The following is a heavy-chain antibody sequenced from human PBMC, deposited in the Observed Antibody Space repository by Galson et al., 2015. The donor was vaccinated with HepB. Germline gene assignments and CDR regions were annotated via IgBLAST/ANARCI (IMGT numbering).Heavy chain of an antibody. CDR3: VRLRPSDYYYYGMDV. J-gene: IGHJ6*02. CDR2: IYPGDSDT. V-gene: IGHV5-51*01. Sequence: QSGAEVKKPGESLKISCKGSGSSFTSYWIGWVRQMPGKGLEWMGIIYPGDSDTRYSPSFQGQVTISADKSISTAYLQWSSLKASDTAMYYCVRLRPSDYYYYGMDVWGQGTTVTVSS. D-gene: IGHD3-3*01. CDR1: GSSFTSYW.